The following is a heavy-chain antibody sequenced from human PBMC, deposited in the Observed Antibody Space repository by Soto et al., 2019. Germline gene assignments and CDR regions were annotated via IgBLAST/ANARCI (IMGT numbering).Heavy chain of an antibody. J-gene: IGHJ3*02. D-gene: IGHD5-12*01. CDR1: GFTFSNAW. V-gene: IGHV3-15*01. Sequence: EVQLVESGGGLVKPGGSLRLSCAASGFTFSNAWMSWVRQAPGKGLEWVGRIKSKTDGGTTDYAAPVKGRFTISRDDSKNTLYLQMNSLKTDDTAVDYCTTDRGYGGPTDAFDIWGQGTMVTVSS. CDR3: TTDRGYGGPTDAFDI. CDR2: IKSKTDGGTT.